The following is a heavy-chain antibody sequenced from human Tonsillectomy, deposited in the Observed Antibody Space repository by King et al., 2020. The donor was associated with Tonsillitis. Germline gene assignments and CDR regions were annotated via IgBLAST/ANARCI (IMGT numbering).Heavy chain of an antibody. CDR2: IYSGGST. CDR3: ARGEYSSSFDFDY. J-gene: IGHJ4*02. V-gene: IGHV3-53*01. CDR1: GFTVSSNY. Sequence: VQLVESGGGLIQPGGSLRLSCAASGFTVSSNYMSWVRQAPGKGLEWVSVIYSGGSTYYADSVKGRFTISRDNSKNTLYLQMNSLRAEDTAGYYCARGEYSSSFDFDYWGQGTLVTVSS. D-gene: IGHD6-6*01.